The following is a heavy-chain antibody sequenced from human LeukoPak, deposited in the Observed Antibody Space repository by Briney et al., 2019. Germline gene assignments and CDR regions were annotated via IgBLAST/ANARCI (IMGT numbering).Heavy chain of an antibody. CDR2: ISGGGGST. CDR3: AKHYDISGYYPY. D-gene: IGHD3-22*01. Sequence: GGSLRLSCAASGITFSTYAMSWVRQAPGKGLEWVSAISGGGGSTHYADSVKGRFTISRDNSKNTLFLQMSSLRADDTAIYYCAKHYDISGYYPYWGQGTLVTVSS. CDR1: GITFSTYA. J-gene: IGHJ4*02. V-gene: IGHV3-23*01.